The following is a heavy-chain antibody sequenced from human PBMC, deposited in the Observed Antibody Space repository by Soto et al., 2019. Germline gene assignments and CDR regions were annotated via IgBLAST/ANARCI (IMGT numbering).Heavy chain of an antibody. CDR3: ARSISVAMDF. CDR2: IYYSGTT. Sequence: QLQLQESGPGLVKPSETLSLTCTVSGGSISSSSYHWGWIRQPPGKGLEWIGSIYYSGTTYYNPSLKSRVTRSVDTSKNQFSLKLSSVTAADTAVYYCARSISVAMDFWGQGTLVTVSS. CDR1: GGSISSSSYH. V-gene: IGHV4-39*01. D-gene: IGHD6-19*01. J-gene: IGHJ4*02.